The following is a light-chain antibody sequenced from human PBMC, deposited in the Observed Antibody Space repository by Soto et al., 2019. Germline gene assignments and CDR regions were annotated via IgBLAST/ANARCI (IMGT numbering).Light chain of an antibody. V-gene: IGKV1-5*03. CDR1: QSISTW. CDR3: QQHNSYPRT. CDR2: TAS. Sequence: DIQMTQSPPTLSASVGDRVTITCRASQSISTWLAWYQQKPGKAPKLLIYTASNLERGVPSRFSGSGSGTEFTLTISSLQPDDFATYDCQQHNSYPRTFGQGTKVEIK. J-gene: IGKJ1*01.